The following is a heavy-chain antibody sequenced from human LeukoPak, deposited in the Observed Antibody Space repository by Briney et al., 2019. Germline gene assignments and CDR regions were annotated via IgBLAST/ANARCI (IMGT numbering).Heavy chain of an antibody. V-gene: IGHV1-18*01. J-gene: IGHJ3*02. CDR1: GYTFTSYG. D-gene: IGHD3-22*01. CDR2: ISAYNGNT. Sequence: ASVKVSCKASGYTFTSYGISWVRQAPGQGLEWMGWISAYNGNTNYAQKLQGRVTMTTDTSTSTAYMELRSLRSDDTAVYYCARDRYYYDSSGYPYDAFDIWGQGTMATVSS. CDR3: ARDRYYYDSSGYPYDAFDI.